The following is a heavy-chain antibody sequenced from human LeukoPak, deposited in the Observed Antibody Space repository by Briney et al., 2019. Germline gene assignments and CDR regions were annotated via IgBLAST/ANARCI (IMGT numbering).Heavy chain of an antibody. CDR2: INPNSGGT. CDR1: GYTFTSYY. CDR3: ARDGTFSSSSFDY. D-gene: IGHD6-6*01. Sequence: ASVKVSCKASGYTFTSYYMHWVRQAPGQGLEWMGWINPNSGGTNYAQKFQGRVTMTRDTSISTAYMELSRLRSDDTAVYYCARDGTFSSSSFDYWGQGTLVTVSS. J-gene: IGHJ4*02. V-gene: IGHV1-2*02.